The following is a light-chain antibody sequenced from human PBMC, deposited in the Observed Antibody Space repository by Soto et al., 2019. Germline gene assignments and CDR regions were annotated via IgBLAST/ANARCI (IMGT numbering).Light chain of an antibody. CDR2: GNN. J-gene: IGLJ3*02. CDR3: QAHDSSLSGWV. Sequence: QSVLTQPPSVSGAPGQRVTISCTGSSSNIGAGYDVHWYQQLLGTAPKLLIYGNNNRPSGVPDRFSGSKSGTSASLAITGLQAEDEADYYCQAHDSSLSGWVFGGGTKVTVL. CDR1: SSNIGAGYD. V-gene: IGLV1-40*01.